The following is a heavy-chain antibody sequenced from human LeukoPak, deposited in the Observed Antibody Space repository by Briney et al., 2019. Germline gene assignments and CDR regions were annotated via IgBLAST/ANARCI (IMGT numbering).Heavy chain of an antibody. D-gene: IGHD3-22*01. CDR2: IWYDASNK. Sequence: PGGSLRLSCAASGFTFSSYGMHWVRQAPGKGLEWVAVIWYDASNKYYADSVKGRFTISRDNSKNTLYLQMNSLRAEDTAVYYCAKDGVDSSLDFDYWGQGTLVTVSS. J-gene: IGHJ4*02. CDR1: GFTFSSYG. V-gene: IGHV3-33*06. CDR3: AKDGVDSSLDFDY.